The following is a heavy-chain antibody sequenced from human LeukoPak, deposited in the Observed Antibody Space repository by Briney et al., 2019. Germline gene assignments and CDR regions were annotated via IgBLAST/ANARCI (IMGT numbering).Heavy chain of an antibody. CDR3: AKGGAAVAGNNYFDY. CDR2: ISYSGSGT. J-gene: IGHJ4*02. V-gene: IGHV3-23*01. CDR1: GFTFSSSA. Sequence: GGSLRLSCAATGFTFSSSAMAWVRHAPGKGLEWVSTISYSGSGTYYADSVKGRFTISRDNSENTLYLQMNSLGAEDTAVYYCAKGGAAVAGNNYFDYWGQGTLVTVSS. D-gene: IGHD6-19*01.